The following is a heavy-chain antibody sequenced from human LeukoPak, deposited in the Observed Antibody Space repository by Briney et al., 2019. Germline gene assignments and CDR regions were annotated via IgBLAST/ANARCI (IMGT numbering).Heavy chain of an antibody. CDR1: GGSISSYY. V-gene: IGHV4-59*03. CDR2: YSGNT. J-gene: IGHJ4*02. D-gene: IGHD6-6*01. Sequence: PSETLSLTCTASGGSISSYYWSWIRQPPGKGLEWIGYYSGNTNYNPSLKSRVTISVDTSKNQFSLKLSSVTAADTAVYYCARSSSWHDLYIYYWGQGTLVTVSS. CDR3: ARSSSWHDLYIYY.